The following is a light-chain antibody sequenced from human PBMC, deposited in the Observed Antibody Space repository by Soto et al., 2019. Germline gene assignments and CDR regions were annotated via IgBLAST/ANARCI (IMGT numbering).Light chain of an antibody. V-gene: IGKV1-5*01. J-gene: IGKJ1*01. CDR2: DAS. CDR3: QQYNNYSPT. Sequence: GDRVTITCRASQSIPNWVAWYQQKPGKAPKLLIYDASNLESGVPSRFSGGGSGTDFTLTVSSLQPDDFATYYCQQYNNYSPTFGQGTKVEV. CDR1: QSIPNW.